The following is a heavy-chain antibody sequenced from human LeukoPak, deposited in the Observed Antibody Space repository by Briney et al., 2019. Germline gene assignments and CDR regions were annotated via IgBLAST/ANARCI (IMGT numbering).Heavy chain of an antibody. D-gene: IGHD3-22*01. CDR3: ARAAGTYYYDTSGYYRPDHYFDY. CDR1: GGSISSYY. Sequence: PSETLSLTCTVSGGSISSYYWSWIRQPPGKGLEWIGYIYYSGSTNYNPSLKSRVTISVDTSKNQFSLKVSSVTAADTVVYYCARAAGTYYYDTSGYYRPDHYFDYWGQGTLVTVSS. CDR2: IYYSGST. V-gene: IGHV4-59*01. J-gene: IGHJ4*02.